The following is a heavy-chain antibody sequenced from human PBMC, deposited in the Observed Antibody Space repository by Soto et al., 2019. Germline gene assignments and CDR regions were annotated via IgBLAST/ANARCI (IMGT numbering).Heavy chain of an antibody. V-gene: IGHV4-39*01. CDR3: GRHFVAVVIKGWGY. Sequence: SETLSLTCNVSGASLDRSNYYWDWIRQSPGKGLEWIGTTYYNGNAYYNPSLRSRVTMSVDTSKNQFSLKLMSVTAADTAVYDCGRHFVAVVIKGWGYWGQGSRVTVS. J-gene: IGHJ4*02. CDR2: TYYNGNA. CDR1: GASLDRSNYY. D-gene: IGHD3-22*01.